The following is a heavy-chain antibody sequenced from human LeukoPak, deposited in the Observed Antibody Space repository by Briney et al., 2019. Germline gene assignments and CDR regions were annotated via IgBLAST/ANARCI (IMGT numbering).Heavy chain of an antibody. V-gene: IGHV4-38-2*02. Sequence: SETLSLTCTVSGYSISSDYYWGWIRQPPGKGLEWIGTIYHSGSTSYNPSLESRVTMSVDMSKNQFSLKLTSVTAADTAVYYCASEPYYYDSRGYHSWGQGTLVTVSS. CDR3: ASEPYYYDSRGYHS. CDR1: GYSISSDYY. D-gene: IGHD3-22*01. J-gene: IGHJ4*02. CDR2: IYHSGST.